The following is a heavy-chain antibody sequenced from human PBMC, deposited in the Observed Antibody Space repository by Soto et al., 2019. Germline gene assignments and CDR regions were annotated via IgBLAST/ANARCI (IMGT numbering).Heavy chain of an antibody. CDR2: ISSSSYM. Sequence: GSLRLSCAASGFTFSSYSMNWVRQAPGKGLEWVSSISSSSYMYYADSVKGRFTISRDNAKNSLYLQMNSLRAEDTAVYYCARDIVATPGEVTYWGQGTPVTVSS. V-gene: IGHV3-21*01. CDR3: ARDIVATPGEVTY. CDR1: GFTFSSYS. J-gene: IGHJ4*02. D-gene: IGHD5-12*01.